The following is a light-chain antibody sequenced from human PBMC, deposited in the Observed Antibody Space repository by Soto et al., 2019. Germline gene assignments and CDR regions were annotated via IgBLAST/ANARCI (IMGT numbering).Light chain of an antibody. Sequence: DIVMTQSPDSLAVSLGERATINCKSSQSVLYSSNNKNYLAWYQQKPGQPPKLLIYWASTRESGVPDRFSGSGSETDFTLTISSLQAEDVAVYYCQQYCSTPRTFGQGTKLEIK. V-gene: IGKV4-1*01. CDR3: QQYCSTPRT. CDR1: QSVLYSSNNKNY. CDR2: WAS. J-gene: IGKJ2*02.